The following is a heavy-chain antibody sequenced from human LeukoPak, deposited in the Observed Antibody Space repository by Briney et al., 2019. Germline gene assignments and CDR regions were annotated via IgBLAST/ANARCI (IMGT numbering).Heavy chain of an antibody. D-gene: IGHD6-13*01. J-gene: IGHJ6*02. CDR1: GFTFSSYW. V-gene: IGHV3-7*01. CDR3: AKAPYSSSPYGMDV. CDR2: VKQDGSEK. Sequence: PGGSLRLSCAASGFTFSSYWMSWVRQAPGKGLEWVANVKQDGSEKYYVDSVKGRFTISRDNAKNSLYLQMNSLRAEDTAVYYCAKAPYSSSPYGMDVWGQGTTVTVSS.